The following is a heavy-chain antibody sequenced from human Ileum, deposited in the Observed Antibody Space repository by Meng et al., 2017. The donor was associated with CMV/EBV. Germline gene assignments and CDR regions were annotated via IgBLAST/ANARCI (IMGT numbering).Heavy chain of an antibody. D-gene: IGHD1-14*01. V-gene: IGHV3-66*02. J-gene: IGHJ4*02. CDR3: VPDFVRVPVSY. Sequence: GGSLRLSCAASGFTVNSNYMTWFRQAPGKRLEWVSVIYVNGGTYHVDSVKGRFTISRDNSKNTVYLQMNSLRTEDTAVYYCVPDFVRVPVSYWGQGTLVTVSS. CDR2: IYVNGGT. CDR1: GFTVNSNY.